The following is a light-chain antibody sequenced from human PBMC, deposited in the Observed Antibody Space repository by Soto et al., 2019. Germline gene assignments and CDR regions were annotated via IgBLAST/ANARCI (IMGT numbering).Light chain of an antibody. CDR1: QGIGNY. V-gene: IGKV1-17*03. CDR2: GAS. Sequence: DIQMTQSPSAMSASVGDRVTITCWASQGIGNYLAWFQQKPGKVPKRLIYGASNLQSGVPSRFSGSGSGTEFTLTISSMQPEDFVTYYCLQHNSYPRTFGQGTKVDIK. CDR3: LQHNSYPRT. J-gene: IGKJ1*01.